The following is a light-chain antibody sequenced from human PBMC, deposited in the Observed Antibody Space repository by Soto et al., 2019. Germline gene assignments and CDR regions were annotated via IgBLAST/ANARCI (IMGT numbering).Light chain of an antibody. J-gene: IGLJ1*01. Sequence: QSALTQPRSVSGSPGQSVTISCTGTGSGLGHYNSVSWYQYHPSKDPKLIIFDVSERPAGVPDRFSGSKSANTASLTISGLQVEDEDEYYCCSYAGSYVYGFGTGTKLTVL. CDR1: GSGLGHYNS. CDR3: CSYAGSYVYG. V-gene: IGLV2-11*01. CDR2: DVS.